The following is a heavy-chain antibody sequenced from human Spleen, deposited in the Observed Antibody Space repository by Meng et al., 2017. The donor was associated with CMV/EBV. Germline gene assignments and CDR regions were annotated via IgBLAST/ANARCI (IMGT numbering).Heavy chain of an antibody. Sequence: HVPLQQWGAGLLKPSETLSLTCAVYGGSFSGYYWSWIRQPPGKGLEWIGEINHSGSTNYNPSLKSRVTISVDTSKNQFSLKLSSVTAADTAVYYCARGGGRWLQPRALWYWGQGTLVTVSS. V-gene: IGHV4-34*01. D-gene: IGHD5-24*01. CDR2: INHSGST. J-gene: IGHJ4*02. CDR1: GGSFSGYY. CDR3: ARGGGRWLQPRALWY.